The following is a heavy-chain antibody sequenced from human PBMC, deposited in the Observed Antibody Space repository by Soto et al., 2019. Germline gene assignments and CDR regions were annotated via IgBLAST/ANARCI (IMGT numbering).Heavy chain of an antibody. CDR1: GYTFTSYA. D-gene: IGHD3-3*01. CDR2: INAGDGNT. CDR3: ARDNAPITIFGVVISRWGYWFDP. V-gene: IGHV1-3*01. J-gene: IGHJ5*02. Sequence: ASVKVSCKASGYTFTSYAMHWVRQAPGQRLEWMGWINAGDGNTKYSQKFQGRVTITRDTSASTAYMELSSLRSEDTAVYYCARDNAPITIFGVVISRWGYWFDPWGQGTLVTVS.